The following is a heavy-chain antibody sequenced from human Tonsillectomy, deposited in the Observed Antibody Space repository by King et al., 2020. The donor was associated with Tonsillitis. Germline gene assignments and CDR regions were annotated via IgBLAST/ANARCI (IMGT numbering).Heavy chain of an antibody. D-gene: IGHD3-22*01. J-gene: IGHJ4*02. CDR1: GYTFTNYG. V-gene: IGHV1-18*01. Sequence: QLVQSGAEVKKPGASVKVSCKASGYTFTNYGISWVRQAPGQGLEWMGWISAYNGNTNSKYPQKLQGRVTMTTDTSTSTAYMELRSLRSDDTAVYYCARARSYDSTEYWGQGTLVTVSS. CDR3: ARARSYDSTEY. CDR2: ISAYNGNT.